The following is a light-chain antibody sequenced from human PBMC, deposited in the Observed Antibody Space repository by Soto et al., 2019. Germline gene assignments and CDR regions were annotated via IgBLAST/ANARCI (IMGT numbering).Light chain of an antibody. J-gene: IGLJ1*01. CDR3: NSYAGSNVYV. CDR2: EVS. CDR1: SSDVGGYNY. V-gene: IGLV2-8*01. Sequence: QSALTQPPSASGSPGQSVTISCTGTSSDVGGYNYVSWYQQHPGKAPKLMIYEVSKRPSGVPDRFSGSKSGNTASLTVSGLQAEDEADYYCNSYAGSNVYVFGTGTRSP.